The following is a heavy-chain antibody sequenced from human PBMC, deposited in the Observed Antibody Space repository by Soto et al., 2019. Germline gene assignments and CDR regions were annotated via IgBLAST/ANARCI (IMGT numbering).Heavy chain of an antibody. Sequence: GGSLRLSCAASGFTVSSNYMSWVRQAPGKGLEWVSVIYSGGSTYYADSVKGRFTISRHNSKNTLYLQMNSLRAEDTAVYYCAREIPGDCSSTSCYESDAFDIWGQGTMVTVSS. V-gene: IGHV3-53*04. J-gene: IGHJ3*02. CDR1: GFTVSSNY. D-gene: IGHD2-2*01. CDR2: IYSGGST. CDR3: AREIPGDCSSTSCYESDAFDI.